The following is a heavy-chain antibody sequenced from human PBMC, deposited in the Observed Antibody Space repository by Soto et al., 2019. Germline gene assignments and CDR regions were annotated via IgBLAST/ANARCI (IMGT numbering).Heavy chain of an antibody. CDR2: IYYSGST. D-gene: IGHD2-2*01. V-gene: IGHV4-39*01. CDR1: GGSISSSSYY. CDR3: ARGVVVPAATVYYYYGMDV. Sequence: SETLSLTCTVSGGSISSSSYYWGWIRQPPGKGLEWIGSIYYSGSTSYNPSLKSRVTISVDTSKNQFSLTLNSVTAADTAVYYCARGVVVPAATVYYYYGMDVWGQGTTVTVSS. J-gene: IGHJ6*02.